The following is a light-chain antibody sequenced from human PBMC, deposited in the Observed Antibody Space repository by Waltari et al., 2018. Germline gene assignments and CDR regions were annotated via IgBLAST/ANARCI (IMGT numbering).Light chain of an antibody. Sequence: EVVMTQSPATLSVSPGERVTLSCRASQSVGDNLAWFQRQPGPAPRLLIYGAYTRATDIPDRFSGSGSGTAFTLTISSLQSEDFANYYCQQYNNWQITFGQGTRLDLK. CDR2: GAY. CDR1: QSVGDN. J-gene: IGKJ5*01. V-gene: IGKV3-15*01. CDR3: QQYNNWQIT.